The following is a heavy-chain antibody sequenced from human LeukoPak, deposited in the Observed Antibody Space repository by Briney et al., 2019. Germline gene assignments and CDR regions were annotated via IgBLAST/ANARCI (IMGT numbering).Heavy chain of an antibody. CDR1: GYTFTSYD. CDR3: AFGGCSSTSCQGAWFDP. D-gene: IGHD2-2*01. CDR2: MNPNSGNT. V-gene: IGHV1-8*03. Sequence: ASVKVSCKASGYTFTSYDINWVRQATGQGLEWMGWMNPNSGNTGYAQKFQGRVTITRNTSISTAYMELSSLRSEDTAVYYCAFGGCSSTSCQGAWFDPWGQGTLVTVSS. J-gene: IGHJ5*02.